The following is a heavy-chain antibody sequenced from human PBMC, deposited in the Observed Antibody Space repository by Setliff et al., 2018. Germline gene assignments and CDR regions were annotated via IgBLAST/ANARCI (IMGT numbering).Heavy chain of an antibody. J-gene: IGHJ4*02. CDR2: IYYSGST. Sequence: SETLSLTCTVSGGSISSSSYYWGWIRQPPGKGLEWIGSIYYSGSTYYNPSLKSRVTISVDTSKNQFSLKLSSVTAADTAVYYCARTLYDYDILTGPGYYFDYWGQGTPVTVS. CDR3: ARTLYDYDILTGPGYYFDY. V-gene: IGHV4-39*07. CDR1: GGSISSSSYY. D-gene: IGHD3-9*01.